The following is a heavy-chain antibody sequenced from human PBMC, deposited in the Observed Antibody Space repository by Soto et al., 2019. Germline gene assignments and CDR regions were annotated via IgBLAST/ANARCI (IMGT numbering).Heavy chain of an antibody. V-gene: IGHV1-46*01. CDR1: GYTFTSYY. J-gene: IGHJ5*02. Sequence: ASVKISCKASGYTFTSYYMHWVRQAPGQGLEGMGIINPSCGSTSYAQKFQGRVTMTRDTSTSTVYMELSSLRSEDTVVSYCARDGLGAAGRNWFDPWGQGTLVTVSS. D-gene: IGHD6-13*01. CDR2: INPSCGST. CDR3: ARDGLGAAGRNWFDP.